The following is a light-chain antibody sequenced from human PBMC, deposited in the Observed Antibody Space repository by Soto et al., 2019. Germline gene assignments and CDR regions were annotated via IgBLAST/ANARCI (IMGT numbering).Light chain of an antibody. J-gene: IGKJ5*01. CDR1: QTVSRN. Sequence: EVLITQSPATLSVSTGKRATLSSSDSQTVSRNLAWYQQRPGQAPRLLIYDISNRATGVPARFSGSGSETEFTLTIRSLQSEDVAVYFCQQYNNWPSFGQGTRLEIK. V-gene: IGKV3-15*01. CDR2: DIS. CDR3: QQYNNWPS.